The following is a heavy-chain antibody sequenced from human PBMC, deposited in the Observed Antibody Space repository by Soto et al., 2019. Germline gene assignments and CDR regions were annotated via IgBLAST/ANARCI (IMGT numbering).Heavy chain of an antibody. V-gene: IGHV3-30*03. CDR1: GFTFSSYG. CDR3: ARVLFGRGNWFDP. J-gene: IGHJ5*02. CDR2: ISYDGSNK. Sequence: PGGSLRLSCAASGFTFSSYGMHWVRQAPGKGLERVAVISYDGSNKYYADSVKGRFTISRDNSKNTLYLQMNSLRAEDTAVYYCARVLFGRGNWFDPWGQGT. D-gene: IGHD3-3*01.